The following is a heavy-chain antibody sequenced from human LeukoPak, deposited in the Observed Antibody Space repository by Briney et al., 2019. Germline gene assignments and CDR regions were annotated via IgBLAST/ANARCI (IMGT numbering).Heavy chain of an antibody. J-gene: IGHJ4*02. V-gene: IGHV3-23*01. Sequence: RTGGSLRLSCAASGFTFSSYAMSWVRQAPGKGLEWVSAISGSGGSTYYADSVKGRFTISRDNSKNTLYLQMNSLRAEDTAVYYCANGFRNHVSPPYYFDYWGQGTLVTVSS. CDR1: GFTFSSYA. CDR3: ANGFRNHVSPPYYFDY. D-gene: IGHD1-14*01. CDR2: ISGSGGST.